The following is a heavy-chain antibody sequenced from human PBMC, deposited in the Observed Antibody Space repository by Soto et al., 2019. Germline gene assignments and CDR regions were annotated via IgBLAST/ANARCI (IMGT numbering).Heavy chain of an antibody. CDR2: ISYDGSNK. D-gene: IGHD4-17*01. V-gene: IGHV3-30*18. J-gene: IGHJ4*02. Sequence: QVQLVESGGGVVQPGRSLRLSCAASGFTFSSYGMHWVRQAPGKGLEWVAVISYDGSNKYYADSVEGRFTISRDNSKNTRYLQMNSLRAEDTAVYYCAKETGDYENSFDYWGQGTLVTVSS. CDR1: GFTFSSYG. CDR3: AKETGDYENSFDY.